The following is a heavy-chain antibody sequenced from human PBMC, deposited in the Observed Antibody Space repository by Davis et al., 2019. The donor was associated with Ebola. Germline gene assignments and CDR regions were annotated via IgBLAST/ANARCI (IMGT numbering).Heavy chain of an antibody. Sequence: PGGSLRLSCAASGFTFSSYTVFWVRQAPGKGLECVAVISYDGSNKYYADSVKGRLTISRDNSKNTVYLQVNSLRAEDTAVYYCARDGVLIGYPTNYYYYMDVWGKGTTVTVSS. CDR1: GFTFSSYT. CDR2: ISYDGSNK. V-gene: IGHV3-30-3*01. CDR3: ARDGVLIGYPTNYYYYMDV. J-gene: IGHJ6*03. D-gene: IGHD3-9*01.